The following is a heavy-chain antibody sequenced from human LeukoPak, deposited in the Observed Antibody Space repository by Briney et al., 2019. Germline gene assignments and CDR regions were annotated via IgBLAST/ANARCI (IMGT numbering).Heavy chain of an antibody. D-gene: IGHD6-13*01. Sequence: SETLSLPCTVSGGSIRSSCYYWGWIRQPPGKGLEWIGSIYYSGSTYYNPSLKSRVTIAVDTSKNQFSLKLSSVTAADTAVYYCARVSRGVYSSSWYLLDYWGQGTLVTVSP. CDR1: GGSIRSSCYY. CDR3: ARVSRGVYSSSWYLLDY. J-gene: IGHJ4*02. CDR2: IYYSGST. V-gene: IGHV4-39*07.